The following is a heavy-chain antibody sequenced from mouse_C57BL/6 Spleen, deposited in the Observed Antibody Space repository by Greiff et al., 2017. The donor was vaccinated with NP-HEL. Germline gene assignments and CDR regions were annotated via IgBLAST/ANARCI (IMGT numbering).Heavy chain of an antibody. CDR3: ARTYGNYVGRFAY. V-gene: IGHV1-69*01. J-gene: IGHJ3*01. D-gene: IGHD2-1*01. CDR2: IDPSDSYT. CDR1: GYTFTSYW. Sequence: VQLQQPGAELVMPGASVKLSCKASGYTFTSYWMHWVKQRPGQGLEWIGEIDPSDSYTNYNQKFKGKSTLTVDKSSSTAYMQLSSLTSEDSAVYYCARTYGNYVGRFAYWGQGTLVTVSA.